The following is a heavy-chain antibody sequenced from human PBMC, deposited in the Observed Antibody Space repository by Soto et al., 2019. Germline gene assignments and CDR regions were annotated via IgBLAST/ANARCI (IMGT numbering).Heavy chain of an antibody. Sequence: AGGSLRLSCAASGFTFSSYAMHWVRQAPGKGLEWVAVISYDGSNKYYADSVKGRFTISRDNSKNTLYLQMNSLRAEDTAVYYCARDLGYCTNGVCFHRAGIFYYYYGMDVWGQGTTVTVSS. V-gene: IGHV3-30-3*01. CDR2: ISYDGSNK. CDR1: GFTFSSYA. J-gene: IGHJ6*02. D-gene: IGHD2-8*01. CDR3: ARDLGYCTNGVCFHRAGIFYYYYGMDV.